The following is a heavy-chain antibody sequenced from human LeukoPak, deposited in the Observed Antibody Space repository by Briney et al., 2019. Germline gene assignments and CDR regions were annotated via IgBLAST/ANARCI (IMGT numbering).Heavy chain of an antibody. Sequence: SVKVSCKASGGTFSSYAISWVRQAPGQGLEWMGGIIPIFGTANYAQKFQGRVTITADESTSAAYMELSSLRSEDTAVYYCARDKITMVRGVIPYGMDVWGKGTTVTVSS. CDR3: ARDKITMVRGVIPYGMDV. D-gene: IGHD3-10*01. CDR2: IIPIFGTA. J-gene: IGHJ6*04. V-gene: IGHV1-69*13. CDR1: GGTFSSYA.